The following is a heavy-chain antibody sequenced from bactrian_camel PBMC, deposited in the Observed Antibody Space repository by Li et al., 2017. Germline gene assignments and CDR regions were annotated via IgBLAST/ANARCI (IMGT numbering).Heavy chain of an antibody. CDR2: IYSVDSST. CDR1: GSPVSINC. Sequence: VQLVESGGGSVQAGGSLRLSCVASGSPVSINCMGWFRQRPGEEREAVAGIYSVDSSTYYSDSVKGRFTVSADNAKKTLYLQMNNLKTEDTAVYFCGTDCADIVIVTTAINPLYTYEGQGTQVTVS. J-gene: IGHJ4*01. D-gene: IGHD2*01. V-gene: IGHV3S1*01.